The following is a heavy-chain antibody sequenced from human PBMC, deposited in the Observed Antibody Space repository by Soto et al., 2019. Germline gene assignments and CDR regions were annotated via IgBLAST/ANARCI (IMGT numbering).Heavy chain of an antibody. Sequence: ASVKVSCKASGYTFTSYYMHWVRQAPGQGLEWMGIINPSGGSTSYAQKFQGRVTMTRDTSTSTVYMEPSSLRSEDTAVYYCAATYYDFWSGYPPYYYGMDVWGQGTTVTVS. CDR3: AATYYDFWSGYPPYYYGMDV. CDR1: GYTFTSYY. CDR2: INPSGGST. D-gene: IGHD3-3*01. J-gene: IGHJ6*02. V-gene: IGHV1-46*01.